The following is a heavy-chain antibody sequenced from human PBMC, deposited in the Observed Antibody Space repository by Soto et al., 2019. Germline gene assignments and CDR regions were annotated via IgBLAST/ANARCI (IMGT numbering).Heavy chain of an antibody. CDR1: GGSISSYY. V-gene: IGHV4-59*01. Sequence: QVQLQESGPGLVKPSETLSLTCTVSGGSISSYYWSWIRQPPGKGLEWIGYIYYSGSTNYNPSLKSRVTISVDTSKNQFSLKLSSVTAADTAVYYCARDHYGSGKGNNWFDPWGQGTLVTVSS. J-gene: IGHJ5*02. CDR2: IYYSGST. CDR3: ARDHYGSGKGNNWFDP. D-gene: IGHD3-10*01.